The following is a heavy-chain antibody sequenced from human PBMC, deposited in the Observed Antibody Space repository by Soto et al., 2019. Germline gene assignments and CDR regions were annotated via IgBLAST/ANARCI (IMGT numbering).Heavy chain of an antibody. V-gene: IGHV3-33*01. Sequence: QVQLVESGGGVVQPGRSLRLSCAASGFTFSSYGMHWVRQAPGKGLEWVAVIYYDGSNKYYADSVKGRFTISRDNSKNTLYLQMNSLRAEDTAVYYCAREIKDEGSGYYGGFDYWGHENLITVSS. CDR3: AREIKDEGSGYYGGFDY. CDR1: GFTFSSYG. D-gene: IGHD3-22*01. CDR2: IYYDGSNK. J-gene: IGHJ4*01.